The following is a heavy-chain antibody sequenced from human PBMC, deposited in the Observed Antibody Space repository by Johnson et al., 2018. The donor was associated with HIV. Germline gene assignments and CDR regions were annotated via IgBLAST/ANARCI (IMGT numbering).Heavy chain of an antibody. CDR3: AKDQAPVVPAGRGAFEI. CDR2: ISWNSGSI. D-gene: IGHD2-2*01. V-gene: IGHV3-9*01. Sequence: VQLVESGGGLVQPGRSLRLSCAASGFTFDDYAMHWVRQAPGKGLEWVSGISWNSGSIGYADSVKGRFTISRDNAKNSLYLQMNSLRAEATALYYCAKDQAPVVPAGRGAFEIWGQGTMVTVSS. CDR1: GFTFDDYA. J-gene: IGHJ3*02.